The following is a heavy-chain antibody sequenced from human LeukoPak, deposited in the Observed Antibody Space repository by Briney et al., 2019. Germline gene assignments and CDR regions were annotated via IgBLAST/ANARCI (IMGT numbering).Heavy chain of an antibody. V-gene: IGHV3-74*01. CDR3: AREILAPGKTHDY. J-gene: IGHJ4*02. Sequence: GGSLRLSCAASGFTFSNYWMHWVRQVPGKGLVWVSRINEDGSATFYADSVKGRFTISRDNAKNTLFLQMNSLSAEDTAVYYCAREILAPGKTHDYWGQGTLVTVSS. CDR1: GFTFSNYW. CDR2: INEDGSAT.